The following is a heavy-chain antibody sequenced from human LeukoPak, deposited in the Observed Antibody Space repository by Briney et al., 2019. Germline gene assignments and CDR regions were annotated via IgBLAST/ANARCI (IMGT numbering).Heavy chain of an antibody. CDR2: IYAGGST. V-gene: IGHV3-66*01. Sequence: PGGSLRLSCAASGFTVGSNYMSWVRQAPGKWLEWVSMIYAGGSTYYADSVKGRFTISRDNSKNTLYLQMSSLRAEDTAVYYCASGLYGMDVWGQGTTVTVSS. D-gene: IGHD2-21*01. CDR1: GFTVGSNY. J-gene: IGHJ6*02. CDR3: ASGLYGMDV.